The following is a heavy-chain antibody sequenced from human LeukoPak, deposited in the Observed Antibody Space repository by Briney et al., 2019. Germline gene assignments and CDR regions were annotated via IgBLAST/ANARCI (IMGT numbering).Heavy chain of an antibody. CDR1: GFTFSDYY. Sequence: GGSLRLSCAASGFTFSDYYMSWIRQAPGKGLVWVSYISSSGSTIYYADSVKGRFTISRDNAKNSLYLQMNSLRAEDTAVYYCARVKESGYYPYYFDYWGQGTLVTVSS. J-gene: IGHJ4*02. D-gene: IGHD3-22*01. CDR3: ARVKESGYYPYYFDY. V-gene: IGHV3-11*04. CDR2: ISSSGSTI.